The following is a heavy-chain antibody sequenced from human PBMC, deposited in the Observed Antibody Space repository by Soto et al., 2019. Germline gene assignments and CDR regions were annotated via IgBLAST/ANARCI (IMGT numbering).Heavy chain of an antibody. CDR3: AKDDHGSYWSYFDY. D-gene: IGHD1-26*01. CDR2: ISGSGGST. V-gene: IGHV3-23*01. J-gene: IGHJ4*02. CDR1: GYTFSSYA. Sequence: EVQLLESGGGLVQPGGSLRLSCAASGYTFSSYAMSWVRQAPGKGLEWVSAISGSGGSTYYADSVKGRFTISRDNSKNTLYLQMNSLRAEDTALYYCAKDDHGSYWSYFDYWGQGTLVTVSS.